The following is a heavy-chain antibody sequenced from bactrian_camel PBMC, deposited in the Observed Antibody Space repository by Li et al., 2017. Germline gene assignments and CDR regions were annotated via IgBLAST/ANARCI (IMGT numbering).Heavy chain of an antibody. CDR2: LLPRGGRT. CDR1: GYIDERDC. D-gene: IGHD2*01. Sequence: HVQLVESGGGSVQAGGSLRLSCVRPGYIDERDCVGWFRQRAGEEREGVAGLLPRGGRTYYADSVKGRFTVSQDNSKNIMYLQMNSLKPEDTAMYHCAADSISRSGGYCWDAEAYHYWGQGTQVTVS. V-gene: IGHV3S63*01. CDR3: AADSISRSGGYCWDAEAYHY. J-gene: IGHJ4*01.